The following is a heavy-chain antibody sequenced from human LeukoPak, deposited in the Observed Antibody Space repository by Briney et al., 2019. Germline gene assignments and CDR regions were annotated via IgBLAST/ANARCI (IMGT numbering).Heavy chain of an antibody. Sequence: PSETLSRTCAVSGASISDSWWSWIRHPPGKGLEWIGYIHYTGSTMYNPSLKSRVTISVDTSKNHFSLELTSVTAADTAVYYCARTGTNGGYWGQGTLVTVSS. CDR3: ARTGTNGGY. J-gene: IGHJ4*02. V-gene: IGHV4-59*01. CDR2: IHYTGST. D-gene: IGHD1-7*01. CDR1: GASISDSW.